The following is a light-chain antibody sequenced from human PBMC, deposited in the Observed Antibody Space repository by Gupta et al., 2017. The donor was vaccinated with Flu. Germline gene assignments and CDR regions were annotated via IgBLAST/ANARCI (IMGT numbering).Light chain of an antibody. J-gene: IGKJ2*01. CDR3: QQTYTAPYT. CDR2: VAS. Sequence: GDRVTITCRASQSIDRFLNWYQQKPGEAPKLLIYVASSLQSGVPSRLSGSGSGTDFTLTISSLQPEDFATYYCQQTYTAPYTFGQGTKLEIK. CDR1: QSIDRF. V-gene: IGKV1-39*01.